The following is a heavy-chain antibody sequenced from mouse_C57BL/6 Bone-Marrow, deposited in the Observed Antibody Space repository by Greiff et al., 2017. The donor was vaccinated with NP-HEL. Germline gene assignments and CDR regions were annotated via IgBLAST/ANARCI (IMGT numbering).Heavy chain of an antibody. CDR1: GFNIKDDY. CDR2: IDPENGDT. CDR3: TKHVLPY. Sequence: EVQLQQSGAELVRPGASVKLSCTASGFNIKDDYMNWVKQRPEQGLEWIGRIDPENGDTEYAEKFQGKATITADTSSNTAYLQLSSLTSEDTAVYYCTKHVLPYWGQGTTLTVSS. J-gene: IGHJ2*01. V-gene: IGHV14-4*01. D-gene: IGHD1-1*01.